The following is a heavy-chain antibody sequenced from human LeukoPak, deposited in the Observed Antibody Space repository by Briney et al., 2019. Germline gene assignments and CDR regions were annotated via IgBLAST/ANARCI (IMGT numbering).Heavy chain of an antibody. J-gene: IGHJ4*02. CDR3: AKRGVVIRVILVGFHKEAYYFDS. CDR2: ISDSGGRT. Sequence: GGSLRLSCAVSGITLSNYGMSWVRQAPGKGLEWVAGISDSGGRTNYADSVKGRFTIPRDNPKNPLYLQMNSLRAEDTAVYFCAKRGVVIRVILVGFHKEAYYFDSWGQGALVTVSS. CDR1: GITLSNYG. V-gene: IGHV3-23*01. D-gene: IGHD3-22*01.